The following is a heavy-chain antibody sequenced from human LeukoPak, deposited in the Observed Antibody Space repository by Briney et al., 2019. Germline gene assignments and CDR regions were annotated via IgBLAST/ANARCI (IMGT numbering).Heavy chain of an antibody. D-gene: IGHD3-10*02. V-gene: IGHV3-23*01. CDR1: GFTFSSYA. Sequence: GGSLRLSCAASGFTFSSYAMSWVRQAPGKGLEWVSAISGSGGSTYYADSVKGRFTISRDNSKNTLCLQMNSLRAEDTAVYYCAGEAKFGETYGMDVWGQGTTVTVSS. CDR3: AGEAKFGETYGMDV. CDR2: ISGSGGST. J-gene: IGHJ6*02.